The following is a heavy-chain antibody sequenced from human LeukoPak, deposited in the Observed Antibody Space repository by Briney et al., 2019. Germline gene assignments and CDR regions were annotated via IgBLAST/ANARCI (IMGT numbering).Heavy chain of an antibody. Sequence: ASVKVCCKASGYTFTTHGLSWVRQAPGQGLEWVGWISVYNGNTHYAQKFQGRVTMTTDTSTSTAYMELRSLRSDDTAVYYCARFRYYDSSGRNDCWGQGTLVTVSS. CDR2: ISVYNGNT. J-gene: IGHJ4*02. V-gene: IGHV1-18*01. CDR3: ARFRYYDSSGRNDC. D-gene: IGHD3-22*01. CDR1: GYTFTTHG.